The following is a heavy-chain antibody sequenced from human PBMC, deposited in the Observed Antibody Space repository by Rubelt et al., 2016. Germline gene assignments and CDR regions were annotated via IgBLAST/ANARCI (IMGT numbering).Heavy chain of an antibody. CDR2: INPSAGST. V-gene: IGHV1-46*01. CDR3: ARSPRYDFEDNWFDP. Sequence: QVQLVQSGAEVKKPGASVKVSCKASGYTFTSYYMHWVRQAPGQGLEWMGIINPSAGSTSYAQKCQGRGTMTRDTSTSTVYMELSSLRSEDTAVYYCARSPRYDFEDNWFDPWGQGTLVTVSS. J-gene: IGHJ5*02. D-gene: IGHD3-3*01. CDR1: GYTFTSYY.